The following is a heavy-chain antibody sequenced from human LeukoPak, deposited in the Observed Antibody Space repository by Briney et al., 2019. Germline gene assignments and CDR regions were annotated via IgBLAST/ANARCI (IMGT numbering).Heavy chain of an antibody. J-gene: IGHJ6*04. V-gene: IGHV3-30*18. D-gene: IGHD6-13*01. CDR3: AEDGYSSSRYYYYYGMDV. CDR2: ISYDGSNK. Sequence: GGSLRLSCAASGFTFSSYGMHGVRQAPGKGLEWVAVISYDGSNKYYADSVKGRFTISRDNSKNTLYLQIMSLRSEDTTAEYCAEDGYSSSRYYYYYGMDVWGKGTTVTVSS. CDR1: GFTFSSYG.